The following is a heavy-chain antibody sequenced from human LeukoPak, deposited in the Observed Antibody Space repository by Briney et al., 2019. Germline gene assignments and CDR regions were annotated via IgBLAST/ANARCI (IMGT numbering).Heavy chain of an antibody. V-gene: IGHV4-59*05. CDR2: IHYSGST. CDR3: SRQSVGIAAAGTDANSDY. J-gene: IGHJ4*02. CDR1: GGSISSYY. Sequence: SDTLSLTCTVSGGSISSYYWSWIRQPPGKGLEWIGSIHYSGSTYYNPSLKSRVTISVDTSKNQFSLKLSSVTAADTAVYYCSRQSVGIAAAGTDANSDYWGQGTLVTVSS. D-gene: IGHD6-13*01.